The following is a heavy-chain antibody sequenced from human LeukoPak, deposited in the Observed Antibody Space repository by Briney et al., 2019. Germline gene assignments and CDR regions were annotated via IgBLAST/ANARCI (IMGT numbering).Heavy chain of an antibody. V-gene: IGHV1-69*13. CDR2: IIPIFGTA. CDR1: GGTFSSYA. CDR3: ARTEGRITIFGVVIIGAFDI. Sequence: SVKVSCKASGGTFSSYAISWVRQAPGQGLEWMGGIIPIFGTANYAQKFQGRVTITADESTSTAYMELSRLRSDDTAVYYCARTEGRITIFGVVIIGAFDIWGQGTMVTVSS. D-gene: IGHD3-3*01. J-gene: IGHJ3*02.